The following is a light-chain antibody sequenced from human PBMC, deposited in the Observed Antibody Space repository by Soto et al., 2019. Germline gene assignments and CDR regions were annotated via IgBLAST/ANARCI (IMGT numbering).Light chain of an antibody. J-gene: IGKJ5*01. CDR1: QDISSH. V-gene: IGKV1-9*01. Sequence: DILLTQSPSFLSASVGDRVTITCRASQDISSHSAWYQQKPGKAPKLLVYAASTLQIGVPSRFSGSGSGTEFTLTISSLQPEDFATYYCQQVNSYPITFGQGTRLDIK. CDR3: QQVNSYPIT. CDR2: AAS.